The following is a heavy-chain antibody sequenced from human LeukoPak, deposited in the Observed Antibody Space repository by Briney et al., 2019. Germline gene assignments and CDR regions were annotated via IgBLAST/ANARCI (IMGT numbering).Heavy chain of an antibody. Sequence: SSETLSLTCTVSGGSISSSSYYWGWIRQPPGKGLEWIGSIYYSGSTYYNPSLKSRVTISVDTSKNQFSLKLSSVTAADTAVYYCARDPKRSLDAFDIWGLGTMVTVSS. J-gene: IGHJ3*02. CDR1: GGSISSSSYY. CDR2: IYYSGST. V-gene: IGHV4-39*07. CDR3: ARDPKRSLDAFDI. D-gene: IGHD3-10*01.